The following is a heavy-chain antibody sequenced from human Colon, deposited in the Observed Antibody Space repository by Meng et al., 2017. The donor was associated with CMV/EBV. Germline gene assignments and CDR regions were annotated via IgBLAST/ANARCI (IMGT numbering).Heavy chain of an antibody. Sequence: QVQLQESGPGLVKPSETLSLTCAVSDDSMSSNCWSWIRQPPGKGLEWIGYVCYNGITDYNPSLKSRVTISGDTSKNQFSLQVTSVTAADTAVYYCVRDKSNRLDFWGQGTLVTVSS. J-gene: IGHJ4*02. V-gene: IGHV4-59*01. D-gene: IGHD1-14*01. CDR2: VCYNGIT. CDR1: DDSMSSNC. CDR3: VRDKSNRLDF.